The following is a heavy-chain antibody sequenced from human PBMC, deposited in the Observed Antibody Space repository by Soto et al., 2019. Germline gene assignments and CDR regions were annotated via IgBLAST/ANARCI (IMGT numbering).Heavy chain of an antibody. V-gene: IGHV3-23*01. Sequence: PGGSLRLSCAASGFTFSSYAMSWVRQAPGKGLEWVSAISGSGGSTYYADSVKGRFTISRDNSKNTLYLQMNSLRAEDTAVYYCAREGYYDSSGYYSYYFDYWGQGTLVTVSS. CDR3: AREGYYDSSGYYSYYFDY. D-gene: IGHD3-22*01. CDR2: ISGSGGST. J-gene: IGHJ4*02. CDR1: GFTFSSYA.